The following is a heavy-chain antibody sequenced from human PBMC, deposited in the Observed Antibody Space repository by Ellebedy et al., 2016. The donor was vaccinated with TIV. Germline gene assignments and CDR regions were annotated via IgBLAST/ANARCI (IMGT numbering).Heavy chain of an antibody. J-gene: IGHJ6*02. V-gene: IGHV3-23*01. CDR2: ISGSGGST. D-gene: IGHD1-1*01. CDR3: ARDFLTQLKSPYGMDV. Sequence: GESLKISCAASGFTFSSYVMNWVRQAPGKGLEWVSVISGSGGSTYYADSVKGRFTISRDNAKNTLYLQMNSLRAEDTAVYYCARDFLTQLKSPYGMDVWGQGTTVTVSS. CDR1: GFTFSSYV.